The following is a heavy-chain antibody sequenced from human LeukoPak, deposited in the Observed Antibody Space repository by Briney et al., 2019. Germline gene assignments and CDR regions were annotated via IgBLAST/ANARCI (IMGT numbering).Heavy chain of an antibody. J-gene: IGHJ4*02. CDR1: GFTFSSYA. CDR2: ISYDGSNK. D-gene: IGHD2-15*01. V-gene: IGHV3-30*04. Sequence: AGGSLRLSCAASGFTFSSYAMHWVRQAPGKGLEWVAVISYDGSNKYYADSVKGRFTISRDNSKNTLYLQMNSLRAEDTAVYYCARDSGDCSGGSCYSFDYWGQGTLVTVSS. CDR3: ARDSGDCSGGSCYSFDY.